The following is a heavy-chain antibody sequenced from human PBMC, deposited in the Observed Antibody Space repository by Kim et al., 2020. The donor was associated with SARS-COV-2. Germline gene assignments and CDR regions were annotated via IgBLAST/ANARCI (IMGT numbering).Heavy chain of an antibody. CDR2: ISGSGGST. V-gene: IGHV3-23*01. CDR1: GFTFSSYA. Sequence: GGSLRLSCAASGFTFSSYAMSWVRQAPGKGLEWVSAISGSGGSTYYADSVKGRFTISRDNSKNTLYLQMNSLRAEDTAVYYCAKDGRSGSYPYYYYYGMDVCGQGTTVTVSS. D-gene: IGHD1-26*01. CDR3: AKDGRSGSYPYYYYYGMDV. J-gene: IGHJ6*02.